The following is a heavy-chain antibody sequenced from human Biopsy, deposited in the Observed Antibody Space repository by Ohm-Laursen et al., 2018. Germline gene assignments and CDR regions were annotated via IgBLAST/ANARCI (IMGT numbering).Heavy chain of an antibody. Sequence: EIISNTCTVSGGSISNNNYYWGWIRQPPGKGLEWIGSIFYRGSTHYKPSLKSRVNMSVDTSKNQFSLKLNSVTAADTAVYYCARDYDTSGYYYVSWGQGTLVTVSS. J-gene: IGHJ5*02. CDR3: ARDYDTSGYYYVS. D-gene: IGHD3-22*01. V-gene: IGHV4-39*01. CDR2: IFYRGST. CDR1: GGSISNNNYY.